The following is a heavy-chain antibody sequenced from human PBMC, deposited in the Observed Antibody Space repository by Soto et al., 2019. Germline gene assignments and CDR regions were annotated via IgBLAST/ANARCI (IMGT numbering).Heavy chain of an antibody. V-gene: IGHV4-38-2*02. J-gene: IGHJ4*02. CDR3: ARDWGTGFYKLDS. CDR1: GYSISTGFN. CDR2: IYHSGST. D-gene: IGHD1-1*01. Sequence: SETLSLTCAVSGYSISTGFNWAWLRQPPGKGLEWIGSIYHSGSTYYNLSLKSRVTISSDASKNQISLKLSSVTAADTALYYCARDWGTGFYKLDSWGQGTPVTVSS.